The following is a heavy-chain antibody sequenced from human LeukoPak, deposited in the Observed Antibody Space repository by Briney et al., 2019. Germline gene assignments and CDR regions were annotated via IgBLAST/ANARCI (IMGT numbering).Heavy chain of an antibody. CDR1: GFTFSDYY. J-gene: IGHJ4*02. V-gene: IGHV3-11*04. Sequence: GGSLRLSCAASGFTFSDYYMSWIPQAPGKGREWVSYIRSSGSTIYYADSVKGRFTISRDNAKNSLYLQMNSLRAEDTAVYYCARDTYYYDSSGYYHLFDYWGQGTLVTVSS. D-gene: IGHD3-22*01. CDR2: IRSSGSTI. CDR3: ARDTYYYDSSGYYHLFDY.